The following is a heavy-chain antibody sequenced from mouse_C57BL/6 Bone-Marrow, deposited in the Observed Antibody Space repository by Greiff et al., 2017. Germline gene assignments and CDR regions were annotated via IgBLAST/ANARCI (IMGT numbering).Heavy chain of an antibody. CDR3: ARGHYYGSSSDWYFDV. Sequence: VQLQQPGAELVKPGASVKLSCKASGYTFTSYWMHWVKQRPGQGLEWIGMIHPNSGSTNYNEKFKSKATLTVDKSSSTAYMQLSSLTSEDSAVYDCARGHYYGSSSDWYFDVWGTGTTVTVSS. V-gene: IGHV1-64*01. D-gene: IGHD1-1*01. CDR2: IHPNSGST. J-gene: IGHJ1*03. CDR1: GYTFTSYW.